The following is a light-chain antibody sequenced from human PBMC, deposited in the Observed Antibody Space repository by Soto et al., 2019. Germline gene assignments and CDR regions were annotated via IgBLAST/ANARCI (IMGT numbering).Light chain of an antibody. Sequence: EIVMTQSPATLSVSTADTVTLSCRACQSVSSNFAWYQQKPGQAPRLLIYGASTRATGVPARFSGSGSGTDFTLTISSLQSGDFAVYYCQQYNNWPPITFGQGTRLEIK. V-gene: IGKV3-15*01. CDR1: QSVSSN. CDR3: QQYNNWPPIT. CDR2: GAS. J-gene: IGKJ5*01.